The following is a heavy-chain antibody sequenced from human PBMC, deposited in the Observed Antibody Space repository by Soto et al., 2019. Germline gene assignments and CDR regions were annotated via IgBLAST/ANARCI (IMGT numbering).Heavy chain of an antibody. CDR1: GYTFTSYG. J-gene: IGHJ6*02. CDR2: ISAYNGNT. CDR3: ARVVYALYYYYYYGMDV. Sequence: ASVKVSCKASGYTFTSYGISWVRQAPGQGLEWMGWISAYNGNTNYAQKLQGRVTMTTDTSTSTAYMELRSLRSDDTAVYYCARVVYALYYYYYYGMDVWGQGTTVNVSS. V-gene: IGHV1-18*01. D-gene: IGHD2-8*01.